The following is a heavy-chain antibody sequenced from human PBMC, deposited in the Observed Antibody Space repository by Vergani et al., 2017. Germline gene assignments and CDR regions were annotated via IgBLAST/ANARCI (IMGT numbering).Heavy chain of an antibody. CDR2: IIPIFGTA. CDR1: GGTFSSSA. Sequence: QVQLVQSGAEVKKPGSSVKVSCKASGGTFSSSAIAWVRQAPGQGLEWMGGIIPIFGTANYAQKFQGRVTITADESTSTAYMELSSLRSEDTAVYYRARGPLFYYCGSGYQTYYAYMDDWGKGTTVTVSS. V-gene: IGHV1-69*01. J-gene: IGHJ6*03. CDR3: ARGPLFYYCGSGYQTYYAYMDD. D-gene: IGHD3-3*01.